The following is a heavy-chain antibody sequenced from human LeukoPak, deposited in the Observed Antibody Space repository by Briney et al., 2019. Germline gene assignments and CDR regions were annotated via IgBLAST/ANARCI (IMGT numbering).Heavy chain of an antibody. CDR2: ISGSGSTI. V-gene: IGHV3-11*01. CDR1: GFNFDDYG. CDR3: AKEMAQHFDY. D-gene: IGHD5-24*01. J-gene: IGHJ4*02. Sequence: PGGSLRLSCAASGFNFDDYGMNWIRQAPGKGLEWVSYISGSGSTIYYADSVKGRFTISRDNAKNSLYLQMNSLRAEDKAVYYCAKEMAQHFDYWGQGTLVTVSS.